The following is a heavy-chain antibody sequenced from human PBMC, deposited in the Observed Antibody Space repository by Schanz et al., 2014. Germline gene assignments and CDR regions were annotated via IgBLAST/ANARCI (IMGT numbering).Heavy chain of an antibody. D-gene: IGHD2-2*01. CDR2: IYYSGST. CDR1: GGSISSSY. V-gene: IGHV4-59*01. J-gene: IGHJ6*02. CDR3: ARLGSRPGYNYGMDV. Sequence: QVQLQESGPGLVKPSETLSLTCTVSGGSISSSYWSWIRQPPGKGLEWIGDIYYSGSTSYSPSLKSRVTISVDTSKDQFSLKLRSVTAADPAVYYCARLGSRPGYNYGMDVWGQGPTVTVSS.